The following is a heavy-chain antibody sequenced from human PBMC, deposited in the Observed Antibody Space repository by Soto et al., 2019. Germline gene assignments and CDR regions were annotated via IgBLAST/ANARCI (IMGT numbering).Heavy chain of an antibody. J-gene: IGHJ4*02. CDR1: GGSISSYY. Sequence: SKTLSLTSTVSGGSISSYYWSWIRQPPGKGLEWIGYIYYSGSTNYNPSLKSRVTISVDTSKNQFSLKLSSVTAADTAVYYCAINRYGRGARLLDGWGKGNL. CDR3: AINRYGRGARLLDG. V-gene: IGHV4-59*01. CDR2: IYYSGST. D-gene: IGHD3-3*02.